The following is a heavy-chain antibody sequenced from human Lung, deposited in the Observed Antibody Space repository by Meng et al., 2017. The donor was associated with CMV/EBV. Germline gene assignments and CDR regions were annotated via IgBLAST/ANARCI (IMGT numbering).Heavy chain of an antibody. D-gene: IGHD3-16*02. CDR2: ISGSGGST. V-gene: IGHV3-23*01. Sequence: GESLKISCAASGFTFSSYAMSWVRQAPGKGLEWVSAISGSGGSTYYADSVKGRFTISRDNSKNTLYLQMNSLRAEDTAVYYCAKGRSLGYYYYGMDVWGQATXVTVSS. CDR3: AKGRSLGYYYYGMDV. CDR1: GFTFSSYA. J-gene: IGHJ6*02.